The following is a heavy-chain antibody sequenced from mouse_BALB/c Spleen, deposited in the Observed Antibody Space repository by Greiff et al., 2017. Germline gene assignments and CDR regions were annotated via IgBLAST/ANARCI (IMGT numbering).Heavy chain of an antibody. V-gene: IGHV5-17*02. CDR1: GFTFSSFG. D-gene: IGHD1-1*01. CDR2: ISSGSSTI. Sequence: EVQLVESGGGLVQPGGSRKLSCAASGFTFSSFGMHWVRQAPEKGLEWVAYISSGSSTIYYADTVKGRFTISRDNPKNTLFLQMTSLRSEDTAMYYCARYYYGSSPFDYWGQGTTLTVSS. J-gene: IGHJ2*01. CDR3: ARYYYGSSPFDY.